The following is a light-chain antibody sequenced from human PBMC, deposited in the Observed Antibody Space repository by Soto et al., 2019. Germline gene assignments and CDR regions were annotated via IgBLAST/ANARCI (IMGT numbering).Light chain of an antibody. V-gene: IGKV3-15*01. Sequence: EIVMTQSPATLSVSPGETATLSCRASQIVGSSLAWYQHRPGQSPRPLMYGASTRATGIPARFSGSGSGTEFTLTITSLQSEDIAIYYCQQYYYWPPYTFGPGTKVEMK. CDR2: GAS. CDR1: QIVGSS. J-gene: IGKJ2*01. CDR3: QQYYYWPPYT.